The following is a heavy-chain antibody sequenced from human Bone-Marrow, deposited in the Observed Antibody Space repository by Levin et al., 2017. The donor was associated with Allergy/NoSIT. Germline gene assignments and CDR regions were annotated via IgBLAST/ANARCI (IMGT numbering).Heavy chain of an antibody. CDR1: GGSISSGGHY. Sequence: PSETLSLTCTVSGGSISSGGHYWSWIRQLPGKGLEWIGYIYHSGSTFYNPSLESRVTISADTSKNQFSLKLSSVTAADTAVYYCARDGYGPVEYWGQGTLVSVSS. D-gene: IGHD5-12*01. V-gene: IGHV4-31*03. CDR2: IYHSGST. J-gene: IGHJ4*02. CDR3: ARDGYGPVEY.